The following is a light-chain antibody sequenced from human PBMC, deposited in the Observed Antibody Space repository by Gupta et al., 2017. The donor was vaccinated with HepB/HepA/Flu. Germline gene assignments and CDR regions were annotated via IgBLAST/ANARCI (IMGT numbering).Light chain of an antibody. Sequence: SYELTQLPLVSVYPGQTARITCSGDKLGDKYAGWYQQKPGQSPVLVIYQDSKRPTGIPERFSGSNSGNTATLTISGTQAMDEADYYCQALDSSLVFGGGTKLTVL. CDR3: QALDSSLV. CDR2: QDS. J-gene: IGLJ2*01. CDR1: KLGDKY. V-gene: IGLV3-1*01.